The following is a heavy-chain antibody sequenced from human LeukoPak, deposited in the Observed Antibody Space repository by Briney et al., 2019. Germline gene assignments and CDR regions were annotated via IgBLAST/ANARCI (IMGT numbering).Heavy chain of an antibody. J-gene: IGHJ6*03. D-gene: IGHD3-16*01. CDR2: ISGSGGST. CDR3: ARVGGGGVNYYMDV. Sequence: GGSLRLSCAASGFTFSSYAMSWVRQAPGKGLEWVSAISGSGGSTYYADSVKGRFTISRDNSKNTLYLQMNSLRAEDTAVYFCARVGGGGVNYYMDVWGKGTTVTISS. CDR1: GFTFSSYA. V-gene: IGHV3-23*01.